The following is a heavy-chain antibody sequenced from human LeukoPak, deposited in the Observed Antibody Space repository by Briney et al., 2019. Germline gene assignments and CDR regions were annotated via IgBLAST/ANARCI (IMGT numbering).Heavy chain of an antibody. CDR2: ISGSGGST. Sequence: GGSLRLSCAASGLTFSCYVMSWVRQAPGKGLEWVSAISGSGGSTYYADSVKGRFTISRDNSKNTLYLQMNSLRVEDTAVYYCAKVPRFVTMIAYYFDYWGQGTLVTVSP. J-gene: IGHJ4*02. D-gene: IGHD3-22*01. CDR1: GLTFSCYV. CDR3: AKVPRFVTMIAYYFDY. V-gene: IGHV3-23*01.